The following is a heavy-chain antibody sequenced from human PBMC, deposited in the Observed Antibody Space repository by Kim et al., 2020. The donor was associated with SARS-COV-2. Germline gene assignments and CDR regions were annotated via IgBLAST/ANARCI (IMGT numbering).Heavy chain of an antibody. D-gene: IGHD3-3*01. Sequence: GGSLRLSCAASGFTFSDYYMSWIRQAPGKGLEWVSYISSSGSTIYYADSVKGRFTISRDNAKNSLYLQMNSLRAEDTAVYYCARERDPKGIFLEWLQRPNWFDPWGQGTLVTVSS. J-gene: IGHJ5*02. CDR1: GFTFSDYY. CDR2: ISSSGSTI. CDR3: ARERDPKGIFLEWLQRPNWFDP. V-gene: IGHV3-11*01.